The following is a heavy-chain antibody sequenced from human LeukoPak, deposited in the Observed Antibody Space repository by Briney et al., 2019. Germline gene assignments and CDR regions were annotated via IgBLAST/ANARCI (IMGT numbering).Heavy chain of an antibody. Sequence: GGSLRLSCAASGYTFSSYWVHWVRQAPGKGLVWVSRINSDGSSTSYADSVKGRFTISRDNAKNTLYLQMNSLRAEDTAVYYCARGVGYCSSTSWYWWFDPWGQGTLVTVSS. V-gene: IGHV3-74*01. D-gene: IGHD2-2*01. CDR3: ARGVGYCSSTSWYWWFDP. CDR2: INSDGSST. CDR1: GYTFSSYW. J-gene: IGHJ5*02.